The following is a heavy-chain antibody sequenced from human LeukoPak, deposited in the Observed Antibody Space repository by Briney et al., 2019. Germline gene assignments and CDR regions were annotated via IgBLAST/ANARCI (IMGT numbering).Heavy chain of an antibody. J-gene: IGHJ4*02. CDR3: VRGSYGAYDY. V-gene: IGHV3-21*01. D-gene: IGHD4-17*01. CDR2: ISSDSSYI. CDR1: GFTFSAYW. Sequence: PGGSLRLSCAPPGFTFSAYWMSWVRQAPGKGLEWVSSISSDSSYIYYADAVHGRFTVSRDNAKYSLYLQMNSLRAEDTAVYYCVRGSYGAYDYWGQGSLVTVSS.